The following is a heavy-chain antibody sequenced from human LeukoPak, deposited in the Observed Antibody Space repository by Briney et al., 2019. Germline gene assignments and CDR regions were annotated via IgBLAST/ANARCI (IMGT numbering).Heavy chain of an antibody. CDR2: IYTSGST. V-gene: IGHV4-4*07. J-gene: IGHJ4*02. CDR3: ARSSYYDFWSGYYYFDY. CDR1: GGSISSYY. D-gene: IGHD3-3*01. Sequence: SETLSLTCTVSGGSISSYYWSWIRQPAGKGLGWIGSIYTSGSTNYNPSLKSRVTMSVDTSKNQFSLKLSFVTAADTAVYYCARSSYYDFWSGYYYFDYWGQGTLVTVSS.